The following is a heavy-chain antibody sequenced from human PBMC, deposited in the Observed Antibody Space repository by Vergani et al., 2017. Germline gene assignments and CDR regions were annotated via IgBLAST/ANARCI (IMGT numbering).Heavy chain of an antibody. J-gene: IGHJ4*02. Sequence: QVQLVDSGGGVVQPGGSLRLSCAASGFTFSDYAMHWVRQAPGKGLEWVAFISYDGSNKYYADSVKGRFTISRDNSKNTLYLQMNSLRTEDTAVYFCAKVGDANQLPHYWSQGTLVTVSS. CDR3: AKVGDANQLPHY. CDR1: GFTFSDYA. D-gene: IGHD2-2*01. CDR2: ISYDGSNK. V-gene: IGHV3-30*19.